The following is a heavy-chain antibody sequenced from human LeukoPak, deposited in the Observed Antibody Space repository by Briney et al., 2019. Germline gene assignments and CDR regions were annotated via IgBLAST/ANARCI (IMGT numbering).Heavy chain of an antibody. V-gene: IGHV1-2*02. D-gene: IGHD5-24*01. CDR1: GYTFTDNY. CDR3: ARAETATIQYSTVDY. CDR2: INPKSGGT. Sequence: GASVKVSCKTSGYTFTDNYMHWVRQAPGQGLEWMGWINPKSGGTDHAQKFQGRVTMTRDTSISTAYMELSGLRSDDTAVYYCARAETATIQYSTVDYWGQGALVTVSS. J-gene: IGHJ4*02.